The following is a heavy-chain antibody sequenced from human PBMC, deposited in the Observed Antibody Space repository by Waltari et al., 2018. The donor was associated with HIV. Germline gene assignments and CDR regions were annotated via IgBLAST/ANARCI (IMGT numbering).Heavy chain of an antibody. Sequence: QIQLVQSGAEVKKPGASVKVSCKTSGFTFNNNVIHWVRQAPGQGLEWLGSINGDNLQTRYSQMFQGRVRFTRNTAETTIFMEVSSLKVEDTAIYFCATGTDWLVNVLEYWGQGTLVTVSS. CDR3: ATGTDWLVNVLEY. CDR1: GFTFNNNV. D-gene: IGHD6-19*01. CDR2: INGDNLQT. J-gene: IGHJ4*02. V-gene: IGHV1-3*01.